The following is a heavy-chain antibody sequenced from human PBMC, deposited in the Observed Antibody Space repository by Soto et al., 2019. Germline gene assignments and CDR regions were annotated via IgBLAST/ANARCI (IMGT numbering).Heavy chain of an antibody. V-gene: IGHV3-9*01. D-gene: IGHD7-27*01. Sequence: EVPLLELGEGVVQPGRSLRLSCVGSGFSFDDYAMHWVRQVPGKGLEWVAGINWNGGSEDYSDSVRGRFVIDRDNAKSSAYLEMMSLSAEDTAVYYCAKSGQHWADYFDYWGQGTLVSVSS. CDR3: AKSGQHWADYFDY. CDR2: INWNGGSE. J-gene: IGHJ4*02. CDR1: GFSFDDYA.